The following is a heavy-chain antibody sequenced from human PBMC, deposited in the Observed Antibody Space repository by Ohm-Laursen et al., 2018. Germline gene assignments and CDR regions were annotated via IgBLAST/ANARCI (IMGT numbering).Heavy chain of an antibody. CDR3: ARGSCTSSASALDM. J-gene: IGHJ3*02. CDR2: ISSISTDI. Sequence: GSLRLSCSASGFTFSSYSMNWVRQAPGKGLEWVSSISSISTDIYYAESVKGRFTISRDNAKNSLFLQMNTLGVEDTAVYYCARGSCTSSASALDMWGQGTMVTVSS. CDR1: GFTFSSYS. D-gene: IGHD2-2*01. V-gene: IGHV3-21*01.